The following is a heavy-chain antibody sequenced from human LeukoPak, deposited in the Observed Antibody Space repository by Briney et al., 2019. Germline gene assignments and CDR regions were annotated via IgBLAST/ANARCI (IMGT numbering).Heavy chain of an antibody. Sequence: SETLSLTCTVSAGSVSSHFGSWIRHPAGEGLEWVGRIYTSGSTNYNPSLKSRVTMSVDTSKNKFSLNLSSVTAADTAVYYCARQHYYDSGGFSTYFDYWGQGTRVTVSS. CDR1: AGSVSSHF. CDR2: IYTSGST. V-gene: IGHV4-4*07. CDR3: ARQHYYDSGGFSTYFDY. D-gene: IGHD3-22*01. J-gene: IGHJ4*02.